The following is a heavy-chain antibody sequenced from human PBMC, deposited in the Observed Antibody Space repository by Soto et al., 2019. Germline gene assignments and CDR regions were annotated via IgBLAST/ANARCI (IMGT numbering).Heavy chain of an antibody. CDR2: IWYDGSNK. CDR3: ARDGYCSGGSCYSVPVFDY. D-gene: IGHD2-15*01. J-gene: IGHJ4*02. CDR1: GFTFSSYG. V-gene: IGHV3-33*01. Sequence: QVQLVESGGGVVQPGRSLRLSCAASGFTFSSYGMHWVRQAPGKGLEWVAVIWYDGSNKYYADSVKGRFTNSRDNSKNALYLQMNSRRAEDTAVYYCARDGYCSGGSCYSVPVFDYWGQGTLVTVSS.